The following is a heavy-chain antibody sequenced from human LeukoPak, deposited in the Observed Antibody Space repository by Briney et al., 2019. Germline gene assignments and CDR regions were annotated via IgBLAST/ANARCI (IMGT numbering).Heavy chain of an antibody. D-gene: IGHD3-22*01. CDR1: DASISSSSYY. J-gene: IGHJ4*02. V-gene: IGHV4-39*01. CDR3: ARYHDSSDY. CDR2: IYYNGRT. Sequence: SETLSLTCTVSDASISSSSYYWGWIRQPPGKGLEWIGTIYYNGRTYYNPSLKSRVTISVGTSKNQFSLNLRFVTAADTAVYYCARYHDSSDYWGQGTLVTVSS.